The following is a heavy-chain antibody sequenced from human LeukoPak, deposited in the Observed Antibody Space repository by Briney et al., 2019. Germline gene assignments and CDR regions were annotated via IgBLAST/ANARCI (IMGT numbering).Heavy chain of an antibody. CDR1: GFTFRSYG. J-gene: IGHJ4*02. V-gene: IGHV3-33*08. CDR2: IWYDGTNK. D-gene: IGHD2-21*02. CDR3: ARIGGDRHPIEY. Sequence: GGSLRLSCAASGFTFRSYGMHWVRQAPGKGLEWVAVIWYDGTNKYYADSVKGRFTISRDNSKNTLYLQMNSLRAEDTAVYYCARIGGDRHPIEYWGQGTLVTVSS.